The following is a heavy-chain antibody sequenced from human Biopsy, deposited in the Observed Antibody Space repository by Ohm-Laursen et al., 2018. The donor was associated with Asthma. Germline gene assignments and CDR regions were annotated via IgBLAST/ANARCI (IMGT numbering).Heavy chain of an antibody. V-gene: IGHV4-31*03. CDR3: ARWGSSGFDY. CDR1: GGSISSGGYY. Sequence: SQTLSLTCTVSGGSISSGGYYWSWIRQHPGKGLEWIGYIYYSGSTYYNPSLKSRVTISVDTSKNQFSLNLSSVTAADTAVYYCARWGSSGFDYWGQGTLVTVSS. J-gene: IGHJ4*02. CDR2: IYYSGST. D-gene: IGHD7-27*01.